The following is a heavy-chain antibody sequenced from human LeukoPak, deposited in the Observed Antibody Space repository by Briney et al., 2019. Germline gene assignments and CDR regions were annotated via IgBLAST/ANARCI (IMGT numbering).Heavy chain of an antibody. D-gene: IGHD1-26*01. CDR2: IIPIFGTA. CDR1: VGTFSSYA. J-gene: IGHJ4*02. V-gene: IGHV1-69*05. CDR3: ASGGSHFDY. Sequence: SVKVSCKASVGTFSSYAISWVRQAPGQGLEGMGGIIPIFGTANYAQKFQGRVTITTDESTSTAYMELSSLSSEDTAVYYCASGGSHFDYWGQGPLVPVSS.